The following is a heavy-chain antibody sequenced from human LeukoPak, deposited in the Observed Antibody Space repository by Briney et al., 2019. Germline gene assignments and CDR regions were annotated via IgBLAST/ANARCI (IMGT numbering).Heavy chain of an antibody. V-gene: IGHV3-11*01. J-gene: IGHJ6*02. Sequence: NPGGSLKLSCAASGFTFSDYYMSWTRQAPGKGLEWVSYISSSGSTIYYADSVKGRFTISRDNAKNSLYLQMNSLRAEDAAVYYCARVGIAVAVDPFYYGMDVWGQGTTVTVSS. CDR2: ISSSGSTI. D-gene: IGHD6-19*01. CDR3: ARVGIAVAVDPFYYGMDV. CDR1: GFTFSDYY.